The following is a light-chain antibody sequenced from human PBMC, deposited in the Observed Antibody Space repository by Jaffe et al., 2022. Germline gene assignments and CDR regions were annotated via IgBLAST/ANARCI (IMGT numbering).Light chain of an antibody. CDR3: QSKDTTGTHVI. CDR2: KDT. Sequence: SHELTQPPSVSVSPGQTARITCSGDTLPKQYAYWYQQKPGQAPVAVIFKDTERPSGIPERFSGSSSGTTVTLTIDGVQAEDEADYYCQSKDTTGTHVIFGGGTKLTVL. J-gene: IGLJ2*01. CDR1: TLPKQY. V-gene: IGLV3-25*03.